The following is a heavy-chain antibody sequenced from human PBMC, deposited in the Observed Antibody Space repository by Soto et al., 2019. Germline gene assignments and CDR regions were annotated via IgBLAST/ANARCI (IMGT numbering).Heavy chain of an antibody. J-gene: IGHJ5*02. V-gene: IGHV3-23*01. CDR3: AKGQSRSSGWFDP. Sequence: EVQLLESGGGLVQPGGSLRLSCEASGFTFANFALSWVSQAPGKGLEWVSAISGSGGGTYYADSVKGRFAISRDNSKNTLSLQMNSRRAEDTALYYCAKGQSRSSGWFDPWGQGTLVIVSS. D-gene: IGHD6-6*01. CDR2: ISGSGGGT. CDR1: GFTFANFA.